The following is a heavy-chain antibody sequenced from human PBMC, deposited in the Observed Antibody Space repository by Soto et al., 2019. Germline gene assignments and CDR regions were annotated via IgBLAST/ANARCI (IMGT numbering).Heavy chain of an antibody. V-gene: IGHV3-48*01. CDR2: ISSSSSTI. CDR3: ARDCSSTSCYAGIDY. J-gene: IGHJ4*02. CDR1: GFSFSSYS. Sequence: GGSRRLSCASSGFSFSSYSMNWVGQAPGKGLEWVSYISSSSSTIYYADSVKGRFTISRDNAKNSLYLQMNSLRAEYTAVYYCARDCSSTSCYAGIDYWGQGTLVTVSS. D-gene: IGHD2-2*01.